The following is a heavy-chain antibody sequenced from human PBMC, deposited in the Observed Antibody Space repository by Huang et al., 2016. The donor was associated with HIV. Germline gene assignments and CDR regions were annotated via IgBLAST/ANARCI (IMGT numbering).Heavy chain of an antibody. J-gene: IGHJ4*02. Sequence: QLQLQESGLGQVKPSETLSLTCTVSGDFISSTNYYWGWIRQSPGKGLEWVGSVYQSGSTNDNPSLKSRVTLSVDTSRNQFSLRLNSVTAADTAVYYCASQHIGAAATWFWGRGTQVAVSS. D-gene: IGHD6-13*01. CDR2: VYQSGST. CDR3: ASQHIGAAATWF. V-gene: IGHV4-39*01. CDR1: GDFISSTNYY.